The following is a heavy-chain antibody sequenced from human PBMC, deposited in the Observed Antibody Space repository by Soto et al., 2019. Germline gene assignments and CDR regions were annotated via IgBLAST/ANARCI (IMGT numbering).Heavy chain of an antibody. V-gene: IGHV1-69*12. J-gene: IGHJ4*02. D-gene: IGHD4-17*01. Sequence: QVQLVQSGAEVKKPGSSVKVSCKASGGTFSSYAISWVRQAPGQGLEWMGGIIPIFGTANYAQKFQARVTITADESTSTAYMGPGSLRSEDTAVYYCASPLYGEHANPIDYWGQGTLVTVSS. CDR3: ASPLYGEHANPIDY. CDR2: IIPIFGTA. CDR1: GGTFSSYA.